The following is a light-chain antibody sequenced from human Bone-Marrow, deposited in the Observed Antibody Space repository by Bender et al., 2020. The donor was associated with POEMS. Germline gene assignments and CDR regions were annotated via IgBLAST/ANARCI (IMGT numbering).Light chain of an antibody. CDR2: QDA. CDR3: QAWDSNTGV. V-gene: IGLV3-1*01. Sequence: SYDLSQPPAVSVSPGQTASITCSGDKLGNKYACWYQQKAGQSPILVIYQDAKRPSGIPERFSGSNSGNTATLTISGTQAMDEADYYCQAWDSNTGVFGGGTKLTVL. J-gene: IGLJ3*02. CDR1: KLGNKY.